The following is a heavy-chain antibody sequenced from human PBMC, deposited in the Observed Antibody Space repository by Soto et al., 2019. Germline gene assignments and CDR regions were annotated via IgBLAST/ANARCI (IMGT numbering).Heavy chain of an antibody. V-gene: IGHV3-21*01. CDR2: ISSSSSYI. D-gene: IGHD6-19*01. CDR1: GFTFSSYS. J-gene: IGHJ3*02. Sequence: GSLRLSCAASGFTFSSYSMNWVRQAPGKGLEWVSSISSSSSYIYYADSVKGRFTISRDNAKNSLSLQMNSMRSEDTAVYYCARDVAGPTRAYAFDIWGEGRMVTVSS. CDR3: ARDVAGPTRAYAFDI.